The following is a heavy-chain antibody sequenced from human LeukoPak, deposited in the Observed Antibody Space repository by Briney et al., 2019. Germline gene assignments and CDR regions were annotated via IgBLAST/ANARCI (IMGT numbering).Heavy chain of an antibody. CDR3: ATDFYDST. CDR2: IRSNSDGGTI. D-gene: IGHD3-22*01. V-gene: IGHV3-15*07. CDR1: GFTFSSYA. Sequence: GGSLRLSCAASGFTFSSYAMNWVCQAPGKGLEWVGRIRSNSDGGTIDYAAPVKGRFTLSRDDSKTTLYLQMNSLQTEDTAVYYCATDFYDSTWGQGTLVTVSS. J-gene: IGHJ5*02.